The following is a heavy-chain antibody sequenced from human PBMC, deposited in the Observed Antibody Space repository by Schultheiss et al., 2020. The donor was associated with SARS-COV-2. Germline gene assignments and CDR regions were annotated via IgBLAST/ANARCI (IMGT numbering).Heavy chain of an antibody. J-gene: IGHJ4*02. CDR3: ASHAYCGGDCYSGFFDY. Sequence: SEKRRSTCTVSGGSISSYYWSWIRQPPGKGLEWIGYIYYSGSTNYNPSLKSRVTISVDTSKNQFSLKLSSVTAADTAVYYCASHAYCGGDCYSGFFDYWGQGTLVTVSS. V-gene: IGHV4-59*08. CDR1: GGSISSYY. CDR2: IYYSGST. D-gene: IGHD2-21*02.